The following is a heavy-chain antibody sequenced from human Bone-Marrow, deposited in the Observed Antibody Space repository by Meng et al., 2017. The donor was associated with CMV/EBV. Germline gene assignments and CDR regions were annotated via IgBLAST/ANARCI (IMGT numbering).Heavy chain of an antibody. Sequence: SETLSLTCTVSGGPISSYYWSWIRQPPGKGLEWIGYIYYSGSTNYNPSLKSRVTISVDTSKNQFSLKLSSVTAADTAVYYCARAGVPAANPFYGMDVWGQGPTVTVSS. CDR1: GGPISSYY. CDR3: ARAGVPAANPFYGMDV. V-gene: IGHV4-59*01. J-gene: IGHJ6*02. D-gene: IGHD2-2*01. CDR2: IYYSGST.